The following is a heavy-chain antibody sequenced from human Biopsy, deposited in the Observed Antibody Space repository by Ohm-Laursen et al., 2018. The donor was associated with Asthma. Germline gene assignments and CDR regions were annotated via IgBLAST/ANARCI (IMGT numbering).Heavy chain of an antibody. Sequence: SLRLSCSASGFTFSHYNMNWVRQAPGKGLEWVSSITDTSRYIKCADSVKGRFTISRDNAKNSLHLQMNSLRAEDTAVYYCARDGPELPTELDYWGPGTLVTVSS. CDR2: ITDTSRYI. J-gene: IGHJ4*02. CDR3: ARDGPELPTELDY. D-gene: IGHD1-14*01. CDR1: GFTFSHYN. V-gene: IGHV3-21*01.